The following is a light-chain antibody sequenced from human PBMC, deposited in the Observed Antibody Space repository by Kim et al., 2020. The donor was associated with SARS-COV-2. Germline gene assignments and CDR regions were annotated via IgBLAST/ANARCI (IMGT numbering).Light chain of an antibody. CDR2: AAS. CDR3: QQSYSTPGMYT. CDR1: QSISSY. V-gene: IGKV1-39*01. Sequence: DIQMTQSPSSLSASVGDRVTITCRASQSISSYLNWYQQKPGKAPKLLIYAASSLQSGVPSRFSGSGSGTDFTLTISSLQPEDFATYDCQQSYSTPGMYTFGQGTKLEI. J-gene: IGKJ2*01.